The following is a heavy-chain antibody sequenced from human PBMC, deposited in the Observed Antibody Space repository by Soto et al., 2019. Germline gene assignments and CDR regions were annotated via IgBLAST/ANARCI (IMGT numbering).Heavy chain of an antibody. V-gene: IGHV4-31*03. CDR2: IYYSGST. CDR3: ARVYHWNYSL. D-gene: IGHD1-7*01. J-gene: IGHJ4*02. Sequence: QVQLQESGPGLVQPSQTLSLTCTVSGGYISSGGYYWSWIRQHPGKGLEWIGYIYYSGSTYYNPSQKSRVTISVDTSKNHFYLKLSSVTAADTAVYYCARVYHWNYSLWGQGTLATVSS. CDR1: GGYISSGGYY.